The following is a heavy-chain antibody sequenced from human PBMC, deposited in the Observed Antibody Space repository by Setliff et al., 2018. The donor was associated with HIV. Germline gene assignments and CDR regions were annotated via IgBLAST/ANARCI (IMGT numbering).Heavy chain of an antibody. Sequence: GGSLRLSCAASGFTFNNYAMGWVRQARGKGLEWVSAISGDGGRTYFAESLKGRLGTFRDNSKNTMDLEMSRLRVEDTAVYYCARGHFVSYDYGSGSEAHFDYWGQGTLVTVSS. CDR1: GFTFNNYA. CDR3: ARGHFVSYDYGSGSEAHFDY. J-gene: IGHJ4*02. D-gene: IGHD3-10*01. V-gene: IGHV3-23*01. CDR2: ISGDGGRT.